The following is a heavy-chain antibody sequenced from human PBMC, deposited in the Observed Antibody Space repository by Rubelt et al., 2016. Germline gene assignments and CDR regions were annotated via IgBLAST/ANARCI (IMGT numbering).Heavy chain of an antibody. CDR1: GYTLTELS. CDR2: FDPEDGET. Sequence: QVQLVQSGADVKKPGASVKVSCKVSGYTLTELSMHWVRQAPGKGLEWMGGFDPEDGETIYAQKFQGRVTMTEETSTDTAYMELSSLRSEDTAVYYCATIGLEWLLEDYWGQGTLVTVSS. D-gene: IGHD3-3*01. J-gene: IGHJ4*02. V-gene: IGHV1-24*01. CDR3: ATIGLEWLLEDY.